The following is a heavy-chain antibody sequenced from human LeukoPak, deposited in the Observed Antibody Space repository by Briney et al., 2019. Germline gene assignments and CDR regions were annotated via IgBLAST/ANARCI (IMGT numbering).Heavy chain of an antibody. J-gene: IGHJ4*02. CDR1: GFTFSSYW. CDR2: IDNDGSTT. CDR3: LRGGNDC. V-gene: IGHV3-74*01. Sequence: GGSLRLSCAASGFTFSSYWMHWVRQAPGKGLVWVSRIDNDGSTTYYTDSVKGRFTISRDNAKNTLYLRMNSLRAEDTAVYYCLRGGNDCWGQGTLVTVSS. D-gene: IGHD6-25*01.